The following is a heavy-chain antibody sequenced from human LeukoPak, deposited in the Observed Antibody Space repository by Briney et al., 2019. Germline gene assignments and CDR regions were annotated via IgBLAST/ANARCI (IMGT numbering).Heavy chain of an antibody. CDR2: INSDGSST. CDR1: GFTSSSYW. CDR3: ARDMSGSYGDFDY. D-gene: IGHD1-26*01. Sequence: PGGSLRLSCAASGFTSSSYWMHWVRQAPGKGLVWVSRINSDGSSTSYADSVKGRFTISRDNAKNTLYLQMNSLRAEDTAVYYCARDMSGSYGDFDYWGQGTLVTVSS. J-gene: IGHJ4*02. V-gene: IGHV3-74*01.